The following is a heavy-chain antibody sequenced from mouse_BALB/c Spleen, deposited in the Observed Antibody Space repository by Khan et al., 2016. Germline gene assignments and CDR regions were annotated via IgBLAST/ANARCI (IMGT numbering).Heavy chain of an antibody. Sequence: QIQLVQSGPELKKPGETVKISCKASGYTFTNYGMNWVKQAPGKGLKWMGWINTYTGEPTYADDFKGRFAFSLETSASTAYLQINNLKNEDMATYFCARKGDITTAEDYWGQGTTLTVSS. V-gene: IGHV9-1*02. CDR1: GYTFTNYG. D-gene: IGHD1-2*01. CDR2: INTYTGEP. CDR3: ARKGDITTAEDY. J-gene: IGHJ2*01.